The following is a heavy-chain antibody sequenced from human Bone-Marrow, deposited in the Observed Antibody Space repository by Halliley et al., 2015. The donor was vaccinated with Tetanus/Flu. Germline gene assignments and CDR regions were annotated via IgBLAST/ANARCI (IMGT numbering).Heavy chain of an antibody. Sequence: SLRLSCAASGFTFSYYWMSWVRQAPGKGLEWVASIQQEGGEKNYVDSVKGRFTISRDNAKNSLFLQMNSLRAEDTAVYYCARDFDVVRGVMSPLDYWGQGALVTVSS. V-gene: IGHV3-7*03. J-gene: IGHJ4*02. CDR1: GFTFSYYW. CDR2: IQQEGGEK. CDR3: ARDFDVVRGVMSPLDY. D-gene: IGHD3-10*01.